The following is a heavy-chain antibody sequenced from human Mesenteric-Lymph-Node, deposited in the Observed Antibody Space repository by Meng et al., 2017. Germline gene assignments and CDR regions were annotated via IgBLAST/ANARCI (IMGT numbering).Heavy chain of an antibody. J-gene: IGHJ4*02. CDR3: AKELGPRRPFDY. CDR2: IKQSGSEQ. Sequence: GKSLKISCAASGFTFSNSWMSWVRQTPGKGLEWVANIKQSGSEQIYVDSVSGRFTISRDNAKNSLYLQMNSLRAEDTAVYFCAKELGPRRPFDYWGQGTLVTVSS. CDR1: GFTFSNSW. V-gene: IGHV3-7*03. D-gene: IGHD3/OR15-3a*01.